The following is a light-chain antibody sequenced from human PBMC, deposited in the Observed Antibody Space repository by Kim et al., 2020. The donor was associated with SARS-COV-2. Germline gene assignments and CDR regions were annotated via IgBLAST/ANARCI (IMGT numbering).Light chain of an antibody. CDR2: GAS. CDR1: QSVSSSY. J-gene: IGKJ4*01. Sequence: EIVLTQSPGTLSLSPGERATLSCRASQSVSSSYLAWYQQKPGQAPRLLIYGASSRATGIPDRFSGSGSGTDFTVTISRLEPEDFAVYYCQQYGSSPPFGGGTKVDIK. CDR3: QQYGSSPP. V-gene: IGKV3-20*01.